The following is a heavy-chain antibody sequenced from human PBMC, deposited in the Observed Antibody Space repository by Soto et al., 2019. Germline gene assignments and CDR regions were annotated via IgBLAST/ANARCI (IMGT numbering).Heavy chain of an antibody. CDR1: GGSVSRPGFY. CDR2: IFYSGST. Sequence: SETLSLTCTVSGGSVSRPGFYWSWVRQVPGKGLEWIGYIFYSGSTSYNPSLKRRVTISADTSKNQFSLRLSSATAADTAVYYCARELRGSAPDRLHLDLWGQGALVTVSS. CDR3: ARELRGSAPDRLHLDL. V-gene: IGHV4-31*03. J-gene: IGHJ5*02. D-gene: IGHD5-12*01.